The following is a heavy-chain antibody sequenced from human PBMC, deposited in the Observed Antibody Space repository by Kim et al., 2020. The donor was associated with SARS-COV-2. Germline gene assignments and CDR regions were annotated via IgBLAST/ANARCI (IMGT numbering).Heavy chain of an antibody. CDR3: ARGSMGSGSYYLAAWFDP. CDR1: GGSISSGGYY. V-gene: IGHV4-31*03. J-gene: IGHJ5*02. CDR2: IYYSGST. D-gene: IGHD3-10*01. Sequence: SETLSLTCTVSGGSISSGGYYWSWIRQHPGKGLEWIGYIYYSGSTYYNPSLKSRVTISVDTSKNQFSLKLSSVTAADTAVYYCARGSMGSGSYYLAAWFDPWGQGTLVTVSS.